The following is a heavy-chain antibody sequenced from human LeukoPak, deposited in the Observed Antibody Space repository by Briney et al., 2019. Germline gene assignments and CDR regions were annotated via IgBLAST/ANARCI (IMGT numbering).Heavy chain of an antibody. CDR3: ASAADSSSCSSTTCSHYFDY. Sequence: EASVKVSCKASGYTFTGYYIHWLRQAPGQRLEWMGWINPNSGGTNSAQKFQGRVTLTRDTSINTAYMELSSLRSDDTAVYYCASAADSSSCSSTTCSHYFDYWGQGSLVTVSS. D-gene: IGHD2-2*01. J-gene: IGHJ4*02. CDR1: GYTFTGYY. V-gene: IGHV1-2*02. CDR2: INPNSGGT.